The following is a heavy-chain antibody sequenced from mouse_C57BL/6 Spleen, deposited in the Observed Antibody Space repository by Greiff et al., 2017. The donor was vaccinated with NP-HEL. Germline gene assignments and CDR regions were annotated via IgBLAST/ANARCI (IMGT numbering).Heavy chain of an antibody. J-gene: IGHJ3*01. CDR2: INPNNGGT. CDR3: ARFSSGHLFSY. Sequence: VQLQQSGPELVKPGASVKISCKASGYTFTDYYMNWVKQSHGKSLEWIGDINPNNGGTSYNQKFKGKATLTVDKSSSTAYMELRSLTSEDSAVYYCARFSSGHLFSYWGQGTLVTVSA. D-gene: IGHD3-2*02. V-gene: IGHV1-26*01. CDR1: GYTFTDYY.